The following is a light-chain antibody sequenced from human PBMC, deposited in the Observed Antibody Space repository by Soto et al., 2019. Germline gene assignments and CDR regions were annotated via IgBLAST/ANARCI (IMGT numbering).Light chain of an antibody. J-gene: IGKJ1*01. Sequence: DIQMTQSPSSLSASVGDRVTITCRASQTISNYLNWYQHKPGKVPTLLIYAASNLQSGVPSRFSGSGSGTDFILSISSLQPEDFATYYCHQSYIMPWTFGQGTKVDIK. V-gene: IGKV1-39*01. CDR1: QTISNY. CDR2: AAS. CDR3: HQSYIMPWT.